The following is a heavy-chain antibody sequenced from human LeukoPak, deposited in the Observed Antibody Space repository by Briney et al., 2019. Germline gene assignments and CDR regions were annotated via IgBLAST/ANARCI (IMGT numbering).Heavy chain of an antibody. V-gene: IGHV6-1*01. D-gene: IGHD1-26*01. Sequence: TLSLTCAISGDSFSSNGAAWNWLRQSPSRGLEWLGRTYYRSKWHNDYAVSVKSRISINPDTSKNQFSLQLNSVTPEDTAVYYCARGQIYYDAFDIWGQGAMVTVSS. J-gene: IGHJ3*02. CDR3: ARGQIYYDAFDI. CDR1: GDSFSSNGAA. CDR2: TYYRSKWHN.